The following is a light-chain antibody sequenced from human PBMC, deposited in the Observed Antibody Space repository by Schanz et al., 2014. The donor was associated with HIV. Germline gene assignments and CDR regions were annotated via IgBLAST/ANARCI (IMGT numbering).Light chain of an antibody. CDR1: RRDIGAYNY. Sequence: QSVLTQPASVSGSPGQSITISCTGTRRDIGAYNYLSWYQQYPGKAPQLIIFGVSNRPSGVSTRFSGSKSGNTASLSISGLQADDAADYYCTSYTTNRTVAFGGGTKVTVL. CDR2: GVS. V-gene: IGLV2-14*03. CDR3: TSYTTNRTVA. J-gene: IGLJ3*02.